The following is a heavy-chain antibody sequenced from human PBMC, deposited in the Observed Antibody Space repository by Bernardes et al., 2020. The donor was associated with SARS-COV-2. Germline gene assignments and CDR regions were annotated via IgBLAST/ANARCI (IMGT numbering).Heavy chain of an antibody. CDR3: TKQYPAAHPANFGY. D-gene: IGHD2-2*01. Sequence: SETLSLTCTVSGGSISSDSGYWGWTRQPPGKGLEWIGTINYRGTTYYNPSLGSRITVSIDTSKNQVSLKLSSVTAADTARYYCTKQYPAAHPANFGYWGQGTLVTVSS. CDR1: GGSISSDSGY. J-gene: IGHJ4*02. CDR2: INYRGTT. V-gene: IGHV4-39*01.